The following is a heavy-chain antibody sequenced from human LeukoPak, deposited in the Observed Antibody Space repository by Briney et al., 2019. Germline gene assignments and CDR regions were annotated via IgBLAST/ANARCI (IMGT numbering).Heavy chain of an antibody. CDR2: INPSGGST. J-gene: IGHJ4*02. D-gene: IGHD3-16*02. CDR1: GYTFTSYY. V-gene: IGHV1-46*01. Sequence: GASVKVSCKASGYTFTSYYMHWVRQAPGQGLEWMGIINPSGGSTSYAQKFQGGVTMTRDMSTSTVYMELSSLRSEDTAVYYCAKERAGYTNPYYFDYWGQGTLVTVSS. CDR3: AKERAGYTNPYYFDY.